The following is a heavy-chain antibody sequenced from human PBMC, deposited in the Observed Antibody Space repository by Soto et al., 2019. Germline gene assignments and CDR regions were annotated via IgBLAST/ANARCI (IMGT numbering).Heavy chain of an antibody. Sequence: PGGSLRLSCAASGFTFSSYSMNWVRQAPGKGLEWVSSISSSSSYIYYADSVKGRFTISRDNAKNSLYLQMNSLRAEDTAVYYCARDTSASDFWSGYYEDYYYYYGMDVWGQGTTVTVSS. CDR1: GFTFSSYS. D-gene: IGHD3-3*01. V-gene: IGHV3-21*01. J-gene: IGHJ6*02. CDR3: ARDTSASDFWSGYYEDYYYYYGMDV. CDR2: ISSSSSYI.